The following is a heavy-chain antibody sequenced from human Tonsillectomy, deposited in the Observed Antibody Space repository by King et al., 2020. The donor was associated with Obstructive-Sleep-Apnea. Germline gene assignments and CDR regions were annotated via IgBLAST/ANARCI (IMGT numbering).Heavy chain of an antibody. J-gene: IGHJ3*02. D-gene: IGHD3-10*01. CDR3: ASGAITMVRGVSNDAFDI. CDR1: GYTFTVYY. CDR2: INPNNGGS. Sequence: QLVQSGAEVKKPGASVMVSCKASGYTFTVYYMHWGRQAPGQGLEWLGWINPNNGGSNYEQRFQGRVTMTRDTAISTAYMELSRLRSYDTAVYYCASGAITMVRGVSNDAFDIWGQGTMVTVSS. V-gene: IGHV1-2*02.